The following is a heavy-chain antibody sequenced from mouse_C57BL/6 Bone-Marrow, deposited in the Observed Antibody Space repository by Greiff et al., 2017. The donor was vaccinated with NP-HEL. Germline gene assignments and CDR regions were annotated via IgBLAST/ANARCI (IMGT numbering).Heavy chain of an antibody. D-gene: IGHD2-3*01. Sequence: EVQLVESGGGLVKPGGSLKLSCAASGFTFSDYGMHWVRQAPETGLACVAYICSCSSTIYYADTVKGRFTISRDNAKKTLFLQMTSLRSEDTAMYYCASYDGYLAYWGQGTLVTVSA. CDR3: ASYDGYLAY. CDR1: GFTFSDYG. J-gene: IGHJ3*01. CDR2: ICSCSSTI. V-gene: IGHV5-17*01.